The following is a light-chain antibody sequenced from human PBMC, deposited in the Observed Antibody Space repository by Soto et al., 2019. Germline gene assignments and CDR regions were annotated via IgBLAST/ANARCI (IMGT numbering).Light chain of an antibody. V-gene: IGKV3-15*01. CDR3: QQYNNWLFT. CDR2: GAS. Sequence: DIVMTQSPATLSVSPGERVTLSCRASQSVSGNLAWYQQKPGQAPRLLIYGASTRATGIPARFSGSGSGTEFTLTINSLQSEDFAVYYCQQYNNWLFTFGGGTRVEI. J-gene: IGKJ4*01. CDR1: QSVSGN.